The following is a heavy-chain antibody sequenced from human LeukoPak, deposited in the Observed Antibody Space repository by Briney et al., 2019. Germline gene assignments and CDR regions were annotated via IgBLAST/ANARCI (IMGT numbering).Heavy chain of an antibody. V-gene: IGHV3-23*01. CDR1: GFTFNTYA. J-gene: IGHJ4*02. D-gene: IGHD1-1*01. CDR3: AKLSWVPHPWYFDY. Sequence: PGGSLRLSCAASGFTFNTYAMSWVRQAPWERLQWVSGISDSGGNTYYADSVRGRFTISRDNSKNTLYLQMNSLRAEDTAVYYCAKLSWVPHPWYFDYWGQGTLVTVSS. CDR2: ISDSGGNT.